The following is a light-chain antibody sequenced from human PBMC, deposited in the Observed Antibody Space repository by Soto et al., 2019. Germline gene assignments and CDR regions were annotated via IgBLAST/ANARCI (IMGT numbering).Light chain of an antibody. J-gene: IGLJ3*02. CDR1: SNDVGGYHY. CDR2: EVS. CDR3: TSYASSVTWV. Sequence: QSALTQPASVSGSPGQSITISCTGTSNDVGGYHYVYWYQQHPGKAPKLMIYEVSNRPSGVSNRFSGSKSGNTASLTISGLQAEDEADYYCTSYASSVTWVFGGGTKLTVL. V-gene: IGLV2-14*01.